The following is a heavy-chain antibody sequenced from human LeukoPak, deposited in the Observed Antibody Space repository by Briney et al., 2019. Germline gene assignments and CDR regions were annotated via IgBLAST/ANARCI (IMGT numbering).Heavy chain of an antibody. CDR3: ARGHYDVLAASYKWTPDY. V-gene: IGHV3-21*01. CDR1: GFTFNTFN. CDR2: ITSGGDYI. J-gene: IGHJ4*02. D-gene: IGHD3-9*01. Sequence: GGSLRLSCAASGFTFNTFNMNWVSQAPGKGLEWVSSITSGGDYINYADSVKGRFTTSRDNAKNSLSLQLNSLRVEDTAVYYCARGHYDVLAASYKWTPDYWGQGTLVTVSS.